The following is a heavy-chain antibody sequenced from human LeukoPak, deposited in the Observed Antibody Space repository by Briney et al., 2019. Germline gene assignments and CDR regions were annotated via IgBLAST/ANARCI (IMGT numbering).Heavy chain of an antibody. D-gene: IGHD3-3*01. CDR1: GGSISSGGYY. CDR2: IYHSGST. V-gene: IGHV4-30-2*01. J-gene: IGHJ6*03. CDR3: ARDKGVSKKLRFLEGERYYMDV. Sequence: SETLSLTCTVSGGSISSGGYYWRWIRQPPGKGLEWIGYIYHSGSTYYNPSLKSRVTISIDRSKNQFSLKLSSVTAADTAVYYCARDKGVSKKLRFLEGERYYMDVWGKGTTVTVSS.